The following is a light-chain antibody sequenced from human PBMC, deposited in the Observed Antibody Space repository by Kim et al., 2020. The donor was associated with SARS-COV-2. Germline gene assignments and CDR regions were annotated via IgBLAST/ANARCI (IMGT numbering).Light chain of an antibody. CDR3: GVWDDSLNAVL. CDR2: TYN. V-gene: IGLV1-44*01. J-gene: IGLJ2*01. CDR1: QSNIGRNT. Sequence: QSVLTQPPSASETPGQRVTISCSGGQSNIGRNTGNWYQQLPGSAPKLLIHTYNQRPSGVPDRFSGSKSGTSASLAISGLQSEDEADYYCGVWDDSLNAVLFGGGTQLTVL.